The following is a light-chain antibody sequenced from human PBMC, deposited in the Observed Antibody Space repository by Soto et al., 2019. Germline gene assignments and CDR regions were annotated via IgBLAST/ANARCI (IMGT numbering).Light chain of an antibody. V-gene: IGLV2-8*01. CDR3: SSYAGSNNYV. CDR2: EVS. CDR1: SSDVGGYDF. J-gene: IGLJ1*01. Sequence: QSALTQPPSASGSPGQSVTISCTGTSSDVGGYDFVSWYQQHPGKAPKLMIHEVSKRPSGVPDRYSGSKSGNTASLTVSGLQAEDEADYSCSSYAGSNNYVFRTGTKVTVL.